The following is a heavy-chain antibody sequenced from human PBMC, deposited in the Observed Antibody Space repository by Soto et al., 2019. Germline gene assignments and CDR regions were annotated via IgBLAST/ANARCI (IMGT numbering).Heavy chain of an antibody. V-gene: IGHV3-30*18. CDR3: AKGEFFDY. J-gene: IGHJ4*02. CDR2: ISYDGSNK. CDR1: GFTFSSYG. Sequence: GGSLRLSCAASGFTFSSYGMHWVRQAPGKGLEWVAVISYDGSNKYYADSVKGRFTISRDNSKNTLYLQMNSLRAEDTAVYYCAKGEFFDYWGQGTLVTVSS. D-gene: IGHD3-16*01.